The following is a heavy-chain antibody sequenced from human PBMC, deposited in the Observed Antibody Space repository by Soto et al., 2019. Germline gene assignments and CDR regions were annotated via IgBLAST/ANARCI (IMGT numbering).Heavy chain of an antibody. CDR1: GFPCSDHA. Sequence: GGSLRLSCAASGFPCSDHAMHWGRQTPGKGLEWVSAITGRGDSTYYADSVKGRFTISRDNSKSTLYLQMMSLRAEDTAVYYCAKDLYVQPPSGWFDPWGQGTVVTVSS. CDR3: AKDLYVQPPSGWFDP. J-gene: IGHJ5*02. D-gene: IGHD1-26*01. V-gene: IGHV3-23*01. CDR2: ITGRGDST.